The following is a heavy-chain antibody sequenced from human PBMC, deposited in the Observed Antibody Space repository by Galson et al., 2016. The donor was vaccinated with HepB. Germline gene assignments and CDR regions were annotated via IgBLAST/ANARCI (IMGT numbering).Heavy chain of an antibody. CDR3: AKDYVGGSYLLTQFDY. D-gene: IGHD3-16*02. CDR1: GFTFSRYA. Sequence: SLRLSCAASGFTFSRYAMTWVRQAPGKGLEWVSGLGGSGAHTYFADSVKGRFTISRDNSKNTLYLQMNSLRVEDTAVYYCAKDYVGGSYLLTQFDYWGQGTLVTVSP. CDR2: LGGSGAHT. V-gene: IGHV3-23*01. J-gene: IGHJ4*02.